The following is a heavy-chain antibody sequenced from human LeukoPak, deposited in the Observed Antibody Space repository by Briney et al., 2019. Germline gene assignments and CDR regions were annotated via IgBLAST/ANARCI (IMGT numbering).Heavy chain of an antibody. CDR2: ISGSGGST. D-gene: IGHD3-22*01. CDR3: AKGSGITMIVVVITTLDY. V-gene: IGHV3-23*01. J-gene: IGHJ4*02. Sequence: GGSLRLSCAASGFTFSSYAMSWVRQAPGKGLEWVSAISGSGGSTYYADSVKGRFTISRDNSKNTLYLQMNSLRAEDTAVYYCAKGSGITMIVVVITTLDYRGQGTLVTVSS. CDR1: GFTFSSYA.